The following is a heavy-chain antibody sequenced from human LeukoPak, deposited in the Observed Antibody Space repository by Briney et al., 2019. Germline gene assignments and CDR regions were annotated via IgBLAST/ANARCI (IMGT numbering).Heavy chain of an antibody. D-gene: IGHD1-26*01. Sequence: SETLSLTCAVYGGSFSGYYWSWIRQPPGKGLEWIGEINHSGSTNYNPSLKSRVTISVDTSKNQFSLKLSSVTAADTAVYYCARDLVGGTLHDAFDIWGQGTMVTV. CDR2: INHSGST. V-gene: IGHV4-34*01. CDR1: GGSFSGYY. J-gene: IGHJ3*02. CDR3: ARDLVGGTLHDAFDI.